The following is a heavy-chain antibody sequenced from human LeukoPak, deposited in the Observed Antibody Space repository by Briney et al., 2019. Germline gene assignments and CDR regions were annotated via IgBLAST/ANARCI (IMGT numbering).Heavy chain of an antibody. CDR1: GFTFDDYG. CDR2: INWNGGST. Sequence: PGGSLRLSCAASGFTFDDYGMSWVRQAPGKGLEWVSGINWNGGSTGYADSVKGRFTISRDNAKNSLYLQMNSLRAEDTALYYCARDLMVGATGGAFGYWGQGTLVTVSS. V-gene: IGHV3-20*04. D-gene: IGHD1-26*01. CDR3: ARDLMVGATGGAFGY. J-gene: IGHJ4*02.